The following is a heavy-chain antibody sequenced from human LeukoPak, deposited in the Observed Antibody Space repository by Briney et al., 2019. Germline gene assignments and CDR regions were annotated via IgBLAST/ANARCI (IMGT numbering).Heavy chain of an antibody. D-gene: IGHD4-17*01. Sequence: PGGSLRLSCAASGFTFSSYEMNWVRQAPGKGLEWVSYISSSGSTIYYADSVKGRFTISRDNAKNSLYLQVNSLRAEDTAVYYCARENDYGDHFDYWGQGTLVTVSS. CDR3: ARENDYGDHFDY. V-gene: IGHV3-48*03. CDR1: GFTFSSYE. J-gene: IGHJ4*02. CDR2: ISSSGSTI.